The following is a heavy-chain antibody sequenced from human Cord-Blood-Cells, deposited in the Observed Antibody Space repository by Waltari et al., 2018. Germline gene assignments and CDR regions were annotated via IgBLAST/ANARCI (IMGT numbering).Heavy chain of an antibody. CDR1: GYTFTGYY. CDR3: ARGAVYSGYDVDGYNPDY. CDR2: INPNRGGT. D-gene: IGHD5-12*01. J-gene: IGHJ4*02. V-gene: IGHV1-2*02. Sequence: QVQLVQSGAEVKKPGASVKVSCKASGYTFTGYYMHWVRQAPGQGLEWMGWINPNRGGTNYAQKVQGRCTMTRETSISTADMELSRLRSDDTAVYYCARGAVYSGYDVDGYNPDYWGQGTLVTVSS.